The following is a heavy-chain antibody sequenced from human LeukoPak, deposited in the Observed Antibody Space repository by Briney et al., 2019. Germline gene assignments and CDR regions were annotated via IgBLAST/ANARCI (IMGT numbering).Heavy chain of an antibody. J-gene: IGHJ4*02. D-gene: IGHD3-22*01. CDR2: IIPIFGTA. CDR3: ARDKDYYDSSGYYSFDY. Sequence: SVKVSCKASGGTFSSYAISWVRQAPGQGLEWMGGIIPIFGTANYAQKFQGRVTITTDESTSTAYMELSSLRSEDTAVYYCARDKDYYDSSGYYSFDYWGQGTQVTVSS. CDR1: GGTFSSYA. V-gene: IGHV1-69*05.